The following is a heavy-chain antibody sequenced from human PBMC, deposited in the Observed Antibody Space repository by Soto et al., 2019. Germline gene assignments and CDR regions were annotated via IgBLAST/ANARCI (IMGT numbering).Heavy chain of an antibody. CDR3: VKDDYSNSWYYFAS. J-gene: IGHJ4*02. V-gene: IGHV3-23*01. Sequence: GGSLRLSCAASGFIFSNYAMNWVRQAPGKRLEWVSAISGTGGTTHYADSVKGRFTMSRDNSKNTLYLQMNSLRAEDTAIYYCVKDDYSNSWYYFASWGQGALVTVSS. D-gene: IGHD6-13*01. CDR2: ISGTGGTT. CDR1: GFIFSNYA.